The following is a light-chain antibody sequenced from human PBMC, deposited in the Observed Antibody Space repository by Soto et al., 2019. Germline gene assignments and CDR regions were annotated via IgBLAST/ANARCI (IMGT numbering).Light chain of an antibody. CDR1: SSDVGNYKY. V-gene: IGLV2-14*01. CDR3: FSYTSSVYL. Sequence: QSALTQPASVSGSPGQSITISCTGTSSDVGNYKYVSWYQQHPGKAPKLMIYEVSNRPSGVSNRFSGSKSGNTASLTISGLQAEDETDYYCFSYTSSVYLFGPGTKVTVL. J-gene: IGLJ1*01. CDR2: EVS.